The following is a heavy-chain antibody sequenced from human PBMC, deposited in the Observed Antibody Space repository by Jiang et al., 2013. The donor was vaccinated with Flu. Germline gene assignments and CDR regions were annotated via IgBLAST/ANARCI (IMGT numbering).Heavy chain of an antibody. J-gene: IGHJ6*02. CDR2: IYYSGST. V-gene: IGHV4-31*03. CDR1: GGSISSSSYY. CDR3: ARQGLRVYYYGMDV. Sequence: GSGLVKPSETLSLTCTVSGGSISSSSYYWGWIRQPPGKGLEWIGYIYYSGSTYYNPSLKSRVTISVDTSKNQFSLKLSSVTAADTAVYYCARQGLRVYYYGMDVWGQGTTVTVSS.